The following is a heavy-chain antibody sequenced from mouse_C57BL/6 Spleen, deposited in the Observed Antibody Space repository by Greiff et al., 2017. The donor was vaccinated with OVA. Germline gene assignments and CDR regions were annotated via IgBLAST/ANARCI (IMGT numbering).Heavy chain of an antibody. Sequence: EVQLQQSGPVLVKPGASVKMSCKASGYTFTDYYMNWVKQSHGKSLEWIGVINPYNGGTSYNQKFKGKATLTVDKSSSTAYMELNSLTSEDSAVYYCARGGLGLYYFDYWGQGTTLTVSS. D-gene: IGHD4-1*01. CDR3: ARGGLGLYYFDY. CDR1: GYTFTDYY. V-gene: IGHV1-19*01. CDR2: INPYNGGT. J-gene: IGHJ2*01.